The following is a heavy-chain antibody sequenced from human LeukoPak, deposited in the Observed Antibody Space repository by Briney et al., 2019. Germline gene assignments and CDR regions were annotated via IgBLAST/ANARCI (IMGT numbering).Heavy chain of an antibody. CDR1: GFTFDDYV. Sequence: PGGSLRLSRAVSGFTFDDYVMHWVRQVPGKGLEWVSLISGDGGTTYYADSVRGRFTISRDNTKNSLYLQMNSLRSEDIALYYCGKGRFSNSWCAVDFRGQGTLVTVSS. V-gene: IGHV3-43*02. D-gene: IGHD6-13*01. CDR3: GKGRFSNSWCAVDF. J-gene: IGHJ4*02. CDR2: ISGDGGTT.